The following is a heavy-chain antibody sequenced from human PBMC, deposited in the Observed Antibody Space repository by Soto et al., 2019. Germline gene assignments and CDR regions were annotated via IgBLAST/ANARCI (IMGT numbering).Heavy chain of an antibody. V-gene: IGHV3-20*04. CDR1: GFRFDDYG. J-gene: IGHJ4*02. CDR2: INRDGGST. Sequence: GGSLRLSCAAFGFRFDDYGMSWVRQVPGKGLEWVSGINRDGGSTSYADSVKGRFTISRDNAKNSLYLQMNSLRAEDTAFYYCARAPGFYGDFFDYWGQGTLVTVS. D-gene: IGHD4-17*01. CDR3: ARAPGFYGDFFDY.